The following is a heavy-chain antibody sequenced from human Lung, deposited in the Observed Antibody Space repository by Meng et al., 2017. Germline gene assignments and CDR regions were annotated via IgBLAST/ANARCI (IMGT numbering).Heavy chain of an antibody. CDR2: INHSGST. V-gene: IGHV4-34*01. D-gene: IGHD4-11*01. Sequence: HVHLQQAGQGLVKPSETLSLPCVVSGGSFSDYYWSWIRQPPGKGLEWIGEINHSGSTNYNPSLESRATISVDTSQNNLSLKLSSVTAADSAVYYCARGPTTMAHDFDYWGQGTLVTVSS. J-gene: IGHJ4*02. CDR1: GGSFSDYY. CDR3: ARGPTTMAHDFDY.